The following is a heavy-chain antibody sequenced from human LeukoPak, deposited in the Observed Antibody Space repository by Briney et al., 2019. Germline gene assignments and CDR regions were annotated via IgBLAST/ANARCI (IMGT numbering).Heavy chain of an antibody. D-gene: IGHD1-14*01. CDR2: ISSSSSYI. CDR3: ARITPSAIGY. CDR1: GFTFSSYS. Sequence: GGSLRLSCAASGFTFSSYSMNWVRQAPGEGLEWVSSISSSSSYIYYADSVKGRFTISRDNAKNSLYLQMNSLRAEDTAVYYCARITPSAIGYWGQGTLVTVSS. J-gene: IGHJ4*02. V-gene: IGHV3-21*01.